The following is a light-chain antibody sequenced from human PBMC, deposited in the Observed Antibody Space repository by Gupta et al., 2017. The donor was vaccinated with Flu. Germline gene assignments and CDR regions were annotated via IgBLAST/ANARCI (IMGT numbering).Light chain of an antibody. CDR1: QSILHSDGQTY. V-gene: IGKV2D-29*01. CDR2: EVS. Sequence: VKPGQPAYLSCKLGQSILHSDGQTYLSWSLPTPSQTPQLLICEVSSRFPGVPDRFSGSGSGTDFILRISRVEAEDVGIYYCMQSLQFPRTFGQGTKLEI. CDR3: MQSLQFPRT. J-gene: IGKJ2*01.